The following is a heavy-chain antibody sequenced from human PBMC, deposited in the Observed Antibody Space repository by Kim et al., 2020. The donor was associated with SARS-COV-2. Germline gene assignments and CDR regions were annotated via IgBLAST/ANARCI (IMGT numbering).Heavy chain of an antibody. D-gene: IGHD6-19*01. J-gene: IGHJ6*02. CDR3: ARGGYSSGWYPVVGRGQYYYYGMDV. CDR1: GFTFSDYY. Sequence: GGSLRLSCAASGFTFSDYYMSWIRQAPGKGLEWVSYISSSGSTIYYADSVKGRFTISRDNAKNSLYLQMNSLRAEDTAVYYCARGGYSSGWYPVVGRGQYYYYGMDVWGQGTTVTVSS. V-gene: IGHV3-11*04. CDR2: ISSSGSTI.